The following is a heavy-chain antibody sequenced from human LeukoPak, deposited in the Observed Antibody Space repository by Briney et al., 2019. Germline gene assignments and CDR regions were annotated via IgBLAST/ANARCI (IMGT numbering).Heavy chain of an antibody. J-gene: IGHJ4*02. CDR3: ARGLRDFWSGYSTDY. Sequence: ASVKVSCKASGYTFTGYYMHWVRQAPGQGLEWMGWINPNSGGTNYAQKFQGRVTMTRDTSISTAYMELSRLRSDDTAVYYCARGLRDFWSGYSTDYWGQGTLVTVSS. CDR2: INPNSGGT. D-gene: IGHD3-3*01. CDR1: GYTFTGYY. V-gene: IGHV1-2*02.